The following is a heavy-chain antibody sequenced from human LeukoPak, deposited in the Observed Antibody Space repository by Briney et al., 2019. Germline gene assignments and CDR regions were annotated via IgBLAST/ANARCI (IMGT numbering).Heavy chain of an antibody. CDR1: GFTFSSYG. CDR2: ISYDGSNK. V-gene: IGHV3-30*18. Sequence: GRSLRLSCAASGFTFSSYGMHWVRQAPGKGLEWVAVISYDGSNKYYADSVKGRFTISRDNSKNTLYLQMNSLRAEDTAVYYCAKDLLYSDVWGSYRPNPLDYWGQGTLVTASS. CDR3: AKDLLYSDVWGSYRPNPLDY. D-gene: IGHD3-16*02. J-gene: IGHJ4*02.